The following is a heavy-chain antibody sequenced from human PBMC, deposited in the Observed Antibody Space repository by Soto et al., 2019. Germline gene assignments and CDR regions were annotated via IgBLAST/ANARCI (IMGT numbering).Heavy chain of an antibody. Sequence: QVQLQESGPGLVKPSQTLSRTCTVSGGSISSGGYYWSWIRQHPGKGLECIGYIYYSGSTYYNPSLKSRVTISVDTSKNQFSLKLSSVSAADTAVYYCARDTSYCGGDCNFAFDIWGQGTMVTVSS. CDR1: GGSISSGGYY. V-gene: IGHV4-31*03. D-gene: IGHD2-21*02. J-gene: IGHJ3*02. CDR3: ARDTSYCGGDCNFAFDI. CDR2: IYYSGST.